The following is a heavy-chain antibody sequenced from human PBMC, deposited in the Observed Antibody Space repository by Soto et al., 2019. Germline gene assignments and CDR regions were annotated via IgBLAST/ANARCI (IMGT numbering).Heavy chain of an antibody. CDR1: GFSFRNYW. D-gene: IGHD6-19*01. V-gene: IGHV3-7*02. J-gene: IGHJ4*02. Sequence: PGGSLGLSCVAYGFSFRNYWMRWVRQAPGKGLEWVANMKPDGSQIYYVESVKGRFTISRDNAENSLYLQMNSLRAEDTAVYYCASRSSGWYFDYWVKGSLVTV. CDR3: ASRSSGWYFDY. CDR2: MKPDGSQI.